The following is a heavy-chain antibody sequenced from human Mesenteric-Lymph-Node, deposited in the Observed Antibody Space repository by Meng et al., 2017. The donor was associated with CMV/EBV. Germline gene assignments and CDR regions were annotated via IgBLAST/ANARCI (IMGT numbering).Heavy chain of an antibody. Sequence: FSLSTGGGGVGWIRQPPGKALEWVAVIYWDGDKRYSPSLKSRLTITKDTSKSQVVLTMTNMDAVDTAIYYCGHTMLAPGSGSYYVDYWGQGTLVTVSS. CDR2: IYWDGDK. CDR1: FSLSTGGGG. CDR3: GHTMLAPGSGSYYVDY. D-gene: IGHD3-10*01. V-gene: IGHV2-5*02. J-gene: IGHJ4*02.